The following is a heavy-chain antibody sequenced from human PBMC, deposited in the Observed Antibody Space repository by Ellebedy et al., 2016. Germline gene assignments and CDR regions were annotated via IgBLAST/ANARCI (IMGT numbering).Heavy chain of an antibody. CDR1: GFTFSSYG. V-gene: IGHV3-30*03. D-gene: IGHD1-26*01. CDR3: ARDDGGSYCPLGY. Sequence: GESLKISCAASGFTFSSYGMHWVRQAPGKGLEWVAVISYDGSNKYYADSVKGRFTISRDNSKNTLYLQMNSLRAEDTAVYYCARDDGGSYCPLGYWGQGTLVTVSS. J-gene: IGHJ4*02. CDR2: ISYDGSNK.